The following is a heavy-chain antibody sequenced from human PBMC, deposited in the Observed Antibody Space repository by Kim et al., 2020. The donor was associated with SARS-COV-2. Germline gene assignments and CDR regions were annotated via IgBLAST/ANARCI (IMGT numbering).Heavy chain of an antibody. CDR1: GFTFSSYW. CDR2: IKQDGSEK. J-gene: IGHJ3*02. Sequence: GGSLRLSCAASGFTFSSYWMSWVRQAPGKGLEWVANIKQDGSEKYYVDSVKGRFTISRDNAKNSLYLQMNSLRAEDTAVYYCVSAVRFLEWLLPDAFDIWGQGTMVTVSS. CDR3: VSAVRFLEWLLPDAFDI. D-gene: IGHD3-3*01. V-gene: IGHV3-7*03.